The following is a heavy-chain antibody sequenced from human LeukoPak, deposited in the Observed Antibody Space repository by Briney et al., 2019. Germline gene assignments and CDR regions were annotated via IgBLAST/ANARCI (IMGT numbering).Heavy chain of an antibody. Sequence: ATVKVSCKVSGYTLTELSMHWVRQAPGKGLEWMGGFDPEDGETIYAQKFQGRVTMTEDTSTDTAYMELSSLRSEDTAVYYCATGDYCSSTSCYMGAFDIWGQGTMVTVSS. J-gene: IGHJ3*02. V-gene: IGHV1-24*01. CDR3: ATGDYCSSTSCYMGAFDI. CDR1: GYTLTELS. CDR2: FDPEDGET. D-gene: IGHD2-2*02.